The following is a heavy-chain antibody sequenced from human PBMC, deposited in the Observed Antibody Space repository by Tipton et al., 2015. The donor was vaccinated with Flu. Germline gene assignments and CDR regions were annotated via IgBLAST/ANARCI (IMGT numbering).Heavy chain of an antibody. V-gene: IGHV4-59*01. CDR3: ARDGGRYFDWQHYGMDV. J-gene: IGHJ6*02. CDR1: GGSISSYY. CDR2: IYYSGST. D-gene: IGHD3-9*01. Sequence: LRLSCTVSGGSISSYYWSWIRQPPGKGLEWIGYIYYSGSTNYNPSLKSRVTISVDTSKNQFSLKLSSVTAADTAVYYWARDGGRYFDWQHYGMDVWGQGTTVTVSS.